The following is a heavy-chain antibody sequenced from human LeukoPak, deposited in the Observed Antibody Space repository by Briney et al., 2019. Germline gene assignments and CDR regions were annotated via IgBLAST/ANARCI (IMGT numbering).Heavy chain of an antibody. V-gene: IGHV3-74*01. CDR3: AKDPGLWVGYFDL. J-gene: IGHJ2*01. CDR1: GFTFSTYW. Sequence: SGGSLRLSCAASGFTFSTYWMHWVRQAPGKGLVWVSRINPDGSSTNYADTVKGRFTISRDNAKNTLYLQMNSLRAEDTAVYYCAKDPGLWVGYFDLWGRGTLVSVSS. D-gene: IGHD2-21*01. CDR2: INPDGSST.